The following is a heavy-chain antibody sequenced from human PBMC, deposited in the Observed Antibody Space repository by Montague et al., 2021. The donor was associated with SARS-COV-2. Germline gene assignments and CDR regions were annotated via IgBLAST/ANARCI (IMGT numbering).Heavy chain of an antibody. CDR2: LYSGGDT. D-gene: IGHD3-10*01. V-gene: IGHV3-53*01. CDR1: EFTISANY. CDR3: TRGRGYTAPIDD. Sequence: SLRLSCAASEFTISANYVNWVRQAPGKGLEWVSVLYSGGDTYYADSVKGRFTISRDNSKNTLYLQMNTLRADDTAVYYCTRGRGYTAPIDDWGQGTLVTVSS. J-gene: IGHJ4*02.